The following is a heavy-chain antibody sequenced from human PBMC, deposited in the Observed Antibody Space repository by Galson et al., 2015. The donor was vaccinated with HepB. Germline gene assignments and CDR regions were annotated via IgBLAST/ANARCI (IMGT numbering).Heavy chain of an antibody. V-gene: IGHV3-33*06. CDR1: GFTFSSYG. Sequence: SLRLSCAASGFTFSSYGMHWVRQAPGKGLEWVAVIWYDGSNKYYADFVKGRFTISRDNSKNTLYLQMNSLRAEDTAVYYCAKDPHYGDYVGGWFDPWGQGTLVTVSS. J-gene: IGHJ5*02. D-gene: IGHD4-17*01. CDR3: AKDPHYGDYVGGWFDP. CDR2: IWYDGSNK.